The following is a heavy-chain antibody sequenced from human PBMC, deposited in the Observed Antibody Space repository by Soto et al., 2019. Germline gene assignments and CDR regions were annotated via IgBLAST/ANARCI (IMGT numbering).Heavy chain of an antibody. J-gene: IGHJ4*02. D-gene: IGHD4-17*01. CDR3: ARDYGDYFDY. V-gene: IGHV4-61*01. CDR2: IYYSGST. CDR1: GGSISSSYY. Sequence: SETLSLTCAVSGGSISSSYYWIWIRQPPGKGLEWIGYIYYSGSTNYNPSLKSRVTISVDTSKNQFSLKLSSVTAADTAVYYCARDYGDYFDYWGQGTLVTVSS.